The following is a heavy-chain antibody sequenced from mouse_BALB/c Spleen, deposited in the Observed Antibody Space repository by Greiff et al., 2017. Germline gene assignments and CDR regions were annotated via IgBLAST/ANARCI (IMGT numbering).Heavy chain of an antibody. D-gene: IGHD2-10*02. J-gene: IGHJ2*01. Sequence: VQLKESGPGLVKPSQSLSLTCSVTGYSITSGYYWNWIRRFPGNKLEWMGYISYDGSNNYNPSLKNRISITRDTSKNQFFLKLNSVTTEDTATYYCARGAYGFDYWGQGTTLTVSS. V-gene: IGHV3-6*02. CDR2: ISYDGSN. CDR1: GYSITSGYY. CDR3: ARGAYGFDY.